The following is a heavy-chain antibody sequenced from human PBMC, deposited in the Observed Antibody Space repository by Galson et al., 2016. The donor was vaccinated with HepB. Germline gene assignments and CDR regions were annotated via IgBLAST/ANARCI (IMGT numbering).Heavy chain of an antibody. Sequence: TLSLTCSVSGGSINNGTYSWSWIRQHPGKGLEWIGYIYYSGSTYYNPSLTSRVTISLDTSKNQFSLKLSFVTAADTAVYYCVREGDFGNRDVFDPWGQGTLVTVSS. J-gene: IGHJ5*02. V-gene: IGHV4-31*03. CDR1: GGSINNGTYS. D-gene: IGHD2/OR15-2a*01. CDR2: IYYSGST. CDR3: VREGDFGNRDVFDP.